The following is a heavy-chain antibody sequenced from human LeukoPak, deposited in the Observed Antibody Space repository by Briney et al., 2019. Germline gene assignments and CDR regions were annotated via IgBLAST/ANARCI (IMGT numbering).Heavy chain of an antibody. Sequence: PSETLSLTCTLSGGSISTYYWSWVRQPPGKGLEWIGYIYYTGSTDYNPSLKSRVTLSVDTSKNQISLKLSSVTAADTAVYYCAREVYSGSYLYYYYMDVWGKGTTVTVSS. CDR2: IYYTGST. CDR3: AREVYSGSYLYYYYMDV. D-gene: IGHD1-26*01. J-gene: IGHJ6*03. V-gene: IGHV4-59*12. CDR1: GGSISTYY.